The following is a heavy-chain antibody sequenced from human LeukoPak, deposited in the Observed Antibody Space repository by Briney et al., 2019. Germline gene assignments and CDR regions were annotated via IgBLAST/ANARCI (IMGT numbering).Heavy chain of an antibody. D-gene: IGHD1-1*01. Sequence: SETLSLTCAVYGGSFSGYYWSWIRQPPGKGLEWIGEINHSGSTNYNPSLKSRVTISVDTSKNQFSLKLSSVTAADTAVYYCARAQNTTYFDYWGQGTLVTVSS. CDR1: GGSFSGYY. V-gene: IGHV4-34*01. J-gene: IGHJ4*02. CDR2: INHSGST. CDR3: ARAQNTTYFDY.